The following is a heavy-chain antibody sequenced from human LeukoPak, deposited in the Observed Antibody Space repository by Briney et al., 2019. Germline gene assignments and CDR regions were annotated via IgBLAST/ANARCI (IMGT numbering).Heavy chain of an antibody. CDR3: AKDSHPLSSSSWFFES. D-gene: IGHD6-13*01. Sequence: GGSLRLSCAGSGFIFKNYVMTWVRQAPGKGLDWVSSLSATGDITYYADSVKSRFTVSRDNSNGTVFLQMNSLRAEDTAVYYCAKDSHPLSSSSWFFESWGQGTLVTVSS. CDR2: LSATGDIT. J-gene: IGHJ4*02. V-gene: IGHV3-23*01. CDR1: GFIFKNYV.